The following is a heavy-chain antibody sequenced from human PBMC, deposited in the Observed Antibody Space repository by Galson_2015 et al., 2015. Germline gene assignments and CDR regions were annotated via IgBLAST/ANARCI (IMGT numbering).Heavy chain of an antibody. CDR1: GFTFSSYA. Sequence: SLRLSCAASGFTFSSYAMHWIRQAPGKGLERVAVISYDGSNKYYADSVKGRFTISRDNSKNTLYLQMNSLRAEDTAVYYCARAGPYSGYDFYYYMDVWGKGTTVTVSS. CDR2: ISYDGSNK. D-gene: IGHD5-12*01. CDR3: ARAGPYSGYDFYYYMDV. J-gene: IGHJ6*03. V-gene: IGHV3-30*01.